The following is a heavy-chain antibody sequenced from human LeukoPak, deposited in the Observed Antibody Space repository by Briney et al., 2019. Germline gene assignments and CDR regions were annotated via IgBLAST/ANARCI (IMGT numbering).Heavy chain of an antibody. Sequence: GRSLRLSCAASGFIFSSYGMHWVRQAPGKGLEWVAVISYDGTNKYYADSVKGRFTISRDNSNSTLCLQMNSLRAEDTAVYYCAKENDCGYWGQGTVVTVSS. V-gene: IGHV3-30*18. D-gene: IGHD2-21*01. CDR2: ISYDGTNK. CDR3: AKENDCGY. CDR1: GFIFSSYG. J-gene: IGHJ4*02.